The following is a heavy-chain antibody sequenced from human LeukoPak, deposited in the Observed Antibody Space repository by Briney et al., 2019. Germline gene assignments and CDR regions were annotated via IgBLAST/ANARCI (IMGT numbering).Heavy chain of an antibody. CDR2: IHISGST. CDR1: GGSINSGSYS. J-gene: IGHJ4*02. Sequence: SQTLSLTCTVSGGSINSGSYSWTWIRQPAGKGLEWIGRIHISGSTDYTPSLKSRVTISVDTSKNQFSLKLSSVTAADTAVYYCARGGELYDYWGQGTLVTVSS. V-gene: IGHV4-61*02. CDR3: ARGGELYDY. D-gene: IGHD3-10*01.